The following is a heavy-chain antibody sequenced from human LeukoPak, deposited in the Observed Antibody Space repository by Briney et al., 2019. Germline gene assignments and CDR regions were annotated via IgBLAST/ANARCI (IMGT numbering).Heavy chain of an antibody. CDR3: ARGVYDSTGYYQY. D-gene: IGHD3-22*01. CDR2: ISGSGGST. CDR1: GFTFSSYA. J-gene: IGHJ4*02. V-gene: IGHV3-23*01. Sequence: GGSLRLSCAASGFTFSSYAMSWVRQAPGKGLEWVSAISGSGGSTYYADSVKGRFTISRDNGKSSLYLQMNSLRAEDTAVYYCARGVYDSTGYYQYWGQGTLVTVSS.